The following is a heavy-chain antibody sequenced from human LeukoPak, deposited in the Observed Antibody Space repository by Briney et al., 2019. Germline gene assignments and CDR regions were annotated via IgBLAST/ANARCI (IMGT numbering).Heavy chain of an antibody. Sequence: PSETLSLTCTVSGGSISSYYWSWIRQPPGKGLEWIGYIYYSGSTNYNPSLKSRVTISVDTSKNQFSLKLSSVTAADTAVYYCARYGYDSSGYHFDYWGQGTLVTVSS. D-gene: IGHD3-22*01. CDR1: GGSISSYY. V-gene: IGHV4-59*01. J-gene: IGHJ4*02. CDR2: IYYSGST. CDR3: ARYGYDSSGYHFDY.